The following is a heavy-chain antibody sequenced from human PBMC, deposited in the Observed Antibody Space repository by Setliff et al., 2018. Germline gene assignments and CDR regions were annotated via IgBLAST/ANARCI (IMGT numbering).Heavy chain of an antibody. CDR3: ARDNNPGYRGYWGRFDY. CDR1: GGSFSAYY. CDR2: INHSGST. Sequence: SETLSLTCAVYGGSFSAYYWSWIRQPPGKGLEWIGEINHSGSTNYNPSLKSRVTISVDTSKNQFSLKLSSVTAADTAVYYCARDNNPGYRGYWGRFDYWGQGTLVTVSS. V-gene: IGHV4-34*09. D-gene: IGHD3-16*02. J-gene: IGHJ4*02.